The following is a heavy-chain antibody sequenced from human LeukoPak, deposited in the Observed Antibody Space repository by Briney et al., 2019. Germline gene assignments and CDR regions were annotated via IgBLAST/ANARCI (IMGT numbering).Heavy chain of an antibody. Sequence: GASVKVSCKASGYTFTGYYMHWVRQAPGQGLEWMGRTNPNSGGTNYAQKFQGRVTMTRDTSISTAYMELSRLRSDDTAVYYCARDLRDDFWSGLRSGASKAPFDPWGQGTLVTVSS. J-gene: IGHJ5*02. CDR2: TNPNSGGT. V-gene: IGHV1-2*06. D-gene: IGHD3-3*01. CDR3: ARDLRDDFWSGLRSGASKAPFDP. CDR1: GYTFTGYY.